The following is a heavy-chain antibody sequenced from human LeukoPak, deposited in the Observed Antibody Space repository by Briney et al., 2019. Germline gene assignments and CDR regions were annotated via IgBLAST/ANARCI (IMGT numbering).Heavy chain of an antibody. D-gene: IGHD6-13*01. Sequence: GGSLRLPCAASGHTFSSYCMHWAREAPGKGRVWVSRINSGWSSTSYADSVKGRFTISRDNAKNTLYLQMNSLRAEDTAVYYCARVSETSSSWYTTYFYYYGMDVWGQGTTVTVSS. CDR2: INSGWSST. CDR1: GHTFSSYC. J-gene: IGHJ6*02. CDR3: ARVSETSSSWYTTYFYYYGMDV. V-gene: IGHV3-74*01.